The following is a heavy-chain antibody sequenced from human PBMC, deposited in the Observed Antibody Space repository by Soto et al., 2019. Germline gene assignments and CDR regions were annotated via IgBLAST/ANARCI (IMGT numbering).Heavy chain of an antibody. V-gene: IGHV1-69*01. Sequence: QVQLVQSGAEGKKPGSSVKVSCKASGGTFSSYAISWVRQAPGQGLEWMGGIIPISDTTNYAQKFQGRVTITADESTSRAYMELSSLRSEDTAVYYCARSQGSSTSLEIYYYYYYGMDVWGQGTTVTVSS. CDR2: IIPISDTT. D-gene: IGHD2-2*01. CDR1: GGTFSSYA. J-gene: IGHJ6*02. CDR3: ARSQGSSTSLEIYYYYYYGMDV.